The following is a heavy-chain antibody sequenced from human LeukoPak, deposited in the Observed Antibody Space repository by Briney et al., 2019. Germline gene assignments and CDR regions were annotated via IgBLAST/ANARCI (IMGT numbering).Heavy chain of an antibody. CDR2: IRYDGSNK. V-gene: IGHV3-30*02. D-gene: IGHD3-10*01. J-gene: IGHJ4*02. Sequence: GGSLRLSCAASGFTFSSFGMHWVRQAPGKGLEWVAFIRYDGSNKYYADSLKGRFTISRDNSKNTVYLQMNSLRAEDTAVYYCAKDISGSGSYSLDYWGQGTLVTVSS. CDR3: AKDISGSGSYSLDY. CDR1: GFTFSSFG.